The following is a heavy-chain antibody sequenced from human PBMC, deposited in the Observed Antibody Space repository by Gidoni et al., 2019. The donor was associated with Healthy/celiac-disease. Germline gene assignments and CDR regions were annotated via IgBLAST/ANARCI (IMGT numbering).Heavy chain of an antibody. CDR1: GGSISSSSYY. Sequence: QLQLQESAPGLLRPSETRSLTSTVPGGSISSSSYYWGWIRQPPGKGLEGIGSIYYSGSTYYNPSLKSRVTISVDTSKNQFSLKLSSVTAADTAVYYCARLRDYYGSGSYYIDYWGQGTLVTVSS. D-gene: IGHD3-10*01. J-gene: IGHJ4*02. CDR3: ARLRDYYGSGSYYIDY. V-gene: IGHV4-39*01. CDR2: IYYSGST.